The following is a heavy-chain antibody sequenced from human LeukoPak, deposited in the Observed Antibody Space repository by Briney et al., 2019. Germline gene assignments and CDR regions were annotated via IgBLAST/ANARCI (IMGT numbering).Heavy chain of an antibody. D-gene: IGHD2-15*01. Sequence: KPGGSLRLSCAASGFTFSSYSMNWVRQAPGKGLEWVSSISSSSSYMYYADSVKGRFTISRDNAKNSLYLQMNSLRAEDTAVYYCASVVVAATTGDYWGQGTLVTVSS. CDR1: GFTFSSYS. J-gene: IGHJ4*02. CDR3: ASVVVAATTGDY. V-gene: IGHV3-21*01. CDR2: ISSSSSYM.